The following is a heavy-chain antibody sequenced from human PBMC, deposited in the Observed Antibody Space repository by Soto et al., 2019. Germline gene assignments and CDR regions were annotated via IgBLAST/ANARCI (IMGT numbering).Heavy chain of an antibody. V-gene: IGHV1-46*01. CDR3: ANSLCSGGSCHLDY. J-gene: IGHJ4*02. CDR1: GYTFTSYY. CDR2: INPSGGSA. D-gene: IGHD2-15*01. Sequence: GASVKVSCKASGYTFTSYYMHWVRQAPGQGLEWMGIINPSGGSASYAHKFQGRVTVTRDTSTSTVYMELSSLRSEDTAVYYCANSLCSGGSCHLDYWGQGTLVTVSS.